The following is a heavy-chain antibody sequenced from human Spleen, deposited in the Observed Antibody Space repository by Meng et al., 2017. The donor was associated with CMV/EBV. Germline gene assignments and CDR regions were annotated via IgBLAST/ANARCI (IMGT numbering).Heavy chain of an antibody. CDR1: GGSISRGDYY. CDR2: IYYSGST. Sequence: SGGSISRGDYYWSWIRQYPGKGLEWIGNIYYSGSTYYNPSLKSRVTISIDTSKNQFSVKLTSVTAADTALYYCARYRGSGEGWFDPWGQGTLVTVSS. CDR3: ARYRGSGEGWFDP. V-gene: IGHV4-31*02. J-gene: IGHJ5*02. D-gene: IGHD2-21*01.